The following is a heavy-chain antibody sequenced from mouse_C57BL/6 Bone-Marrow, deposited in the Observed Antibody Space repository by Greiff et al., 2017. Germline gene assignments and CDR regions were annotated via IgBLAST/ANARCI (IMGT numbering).Heavy chain of an antibody. CDR1: GYAFSSSW. V-gene: IGHV1-82*01. CDR3: ARQLYYFDY. D-gene: IGHD3-1*01. J-gene: IGHJ2*01. CDR2: IYPGDGDT. Sequence: VQLQQSGPELVKPGASVKISCKASGYAFSSSWMNWVKQRPGKGLEWIGRIYPGDGDTNYNGKFKGKDTLTADKSSSTAYMQLSSLTSEDSAVYFCARQLYYFDYWGQGTTLTVSS.